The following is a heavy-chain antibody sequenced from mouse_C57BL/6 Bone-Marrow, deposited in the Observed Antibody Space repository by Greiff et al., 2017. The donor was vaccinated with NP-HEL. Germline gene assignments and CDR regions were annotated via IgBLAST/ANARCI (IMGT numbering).Heavy chain of an antibody. D-gene: IGHD1-1*01. CDR1: GYTFTDYY. CDR2: IYPGSGNT. J-gene: IGHJ4*01. Sequence: QVQLKESGAELVRPGASVKLSCKASGYTFTDYYINWVKQRPGQGLEWIARIYPGSGNTYYNEKFKGKATLTADKSSSTAYMELRSLTSEDSAVYFCARGGTTVVEHYAMDYWGQGTSVTVSS. V-gene: IGHV1-76*01. CDR3: ARGGTTVVEHYAMDY.